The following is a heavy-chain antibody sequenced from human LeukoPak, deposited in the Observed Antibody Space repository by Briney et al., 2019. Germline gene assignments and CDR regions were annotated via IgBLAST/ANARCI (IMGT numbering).Heavy chain of an antibody. CDR2: IYYSGST. J-gene: IGHJ6*03. CDR3: AREGGYDFWSGYYTKNYYYYYMDV. Sequence: SETLSLTCTVSGGSISSYYGSWIRQPPGKGLEWIGYIYYSGSTNYNPSLKSRVTISVDTSKNQFSLKLSSVTAADTAVYYCAREGGYDFWSGYYTKNYYYYYMDVWGKGTTVTVSS. D-gene: IGHD3-3*01. V-gene: IGHV4-59*01. CDR1: GGSISSYY.